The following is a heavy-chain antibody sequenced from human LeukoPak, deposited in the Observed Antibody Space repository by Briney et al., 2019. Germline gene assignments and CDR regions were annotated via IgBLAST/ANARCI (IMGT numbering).Heavy chain of an antibody. CDR1: GDSISGYY. Sequence: SQTLSLTCAVSGDSISGYYWSWIRQPPGKGLEWIGFAYHSGSTTRNPSLESRVTISVDTSTNQVSLRLSSVTAADTAVYYCARDKKGSSCYDFWGQGTLVTVSS. CDR2: AYHSGST. J-gene: IGHJ4*02. D-gene: IGHD2-2*01. V-gene: IGHV4-59*01. CDR3: ARDKKGSSCYDF.